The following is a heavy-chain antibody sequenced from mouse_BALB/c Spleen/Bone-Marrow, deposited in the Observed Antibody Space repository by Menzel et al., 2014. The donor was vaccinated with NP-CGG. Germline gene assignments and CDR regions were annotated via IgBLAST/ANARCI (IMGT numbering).Heavy chain of an antibody. CDR2: IRNKANGYTT. J-gene: IGHJ4*01. CDR3: ARFPMDY. Sequence: EVMLVESGGGLVQPGGSLRLSCTTSGFTFTGYYMSWVRQPPGKALEWLAFIRNKANGYTTEYSASVKGRFTISRDNSQSILYLQMNTLRAEDSATYYCARFPMDYWGQGTSVTVSS. CDR1: GFTFTGYY. V-gene: IGHV7-3*02.